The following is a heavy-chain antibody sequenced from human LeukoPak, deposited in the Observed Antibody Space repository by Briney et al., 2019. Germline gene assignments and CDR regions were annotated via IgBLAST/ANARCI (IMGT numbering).Heavy chain of an antibody. D-gene: IGHD3-16*01. CDR3: AKAFRGNYLGGY. CDR2: ISGSGGST. CDR1: GFSFSSYV. V-gene: IGHV3-23*01. Sequence: GGSLRLSCAASGFSFSSYVMSWVRHAAGDGREWVSAISGSGGSTYYADSVEGRFTISRDNSKNTLYLQMNSLRAEDTAVYYCAKAFRGNYLGGYWGQGTLVTVSS. J-gene: IGHJ4*02.